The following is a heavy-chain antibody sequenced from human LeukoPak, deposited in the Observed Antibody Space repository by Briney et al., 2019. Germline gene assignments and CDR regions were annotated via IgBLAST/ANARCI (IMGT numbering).Heavy chain of an antibody. CDR1: GGSINTYY. V-gene: IGHV4-59*01. CDR2: IYYSGST. Sequence: SETLSRTCTVSGGSINTYYWSWIRQPPGKGLEWIGYIYYSGSTNYNPSLKSRVIILVDTSKNQFSLKLSSVTAADTAVYYCARSRVTMVRGSPNWNFDYWGQGILVTVSS. J-gene: IGHJ4*02. CDR3: ARSRVTMVRGSPNWNFDY. D-gene: IGHD3-10*01.